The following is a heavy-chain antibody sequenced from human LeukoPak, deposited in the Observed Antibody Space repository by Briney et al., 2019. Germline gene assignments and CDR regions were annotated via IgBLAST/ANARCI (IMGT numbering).Heavy chain of an antibody. J-gene: IGHJ6*03. CDR2: ISGDGRDI. Sequence: GGSLRLSCAASAFTFSSYGMSWVRQAPGKGLEWVSAISGDGRDIFYADAVKGRVTISRDNAKNSLYLQMNSLRAEDTAVYYCARYYDFWSSYSSYYYMDVWGKGTTVTVSS. D-gene: IGHD3-3*01. CDR3: ARYYDFWSSYSSYYYMDV. V-gene: IGHV3-21*01. CDR1: AFTFSSYG.